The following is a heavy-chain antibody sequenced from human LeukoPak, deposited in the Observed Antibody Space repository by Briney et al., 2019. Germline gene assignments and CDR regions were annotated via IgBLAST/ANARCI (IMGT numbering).Heavy chain of an antibody. CDR1: GYTFTGYY. CDR2: ISAYNGNT. V-gene: IGHV1-18*04. CDR3: AREYYYDSSGYGQAFDI. D-gene: IGHD3-22*01. J-gene: IGHJ3*02. Sequence: ASVKVSCKASGYTFTGYYMHWVRQAPGQGLEWMGWISAYNGNTNYAQKLQGRVTMTTDTSTSTAYMELRSLRSDDTAVYYCAREYYYDSSGYGQAFDIWGQGTMVTVSS.